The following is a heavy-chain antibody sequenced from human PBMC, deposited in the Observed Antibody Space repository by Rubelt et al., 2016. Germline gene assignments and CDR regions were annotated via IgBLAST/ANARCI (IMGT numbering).Heavy chain of an antibody. V-gene: IGHV1-18*01. J-gene: IGHJ6*02. D-gene: IGHD2-15*01. CDR3: ARDSDVVAAIYYYYGMDV. CDR2: SGDT. Sequence: SGDTDFAQKFQGRVTMTIDTSTSTAYMELRSLRSDDTAVYYCARDSDVVAAIYYYYGMDVWGQGTTVTVSS.